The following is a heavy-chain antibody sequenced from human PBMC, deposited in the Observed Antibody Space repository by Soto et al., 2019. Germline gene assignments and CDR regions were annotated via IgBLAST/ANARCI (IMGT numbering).Heavy chain of an antibody. Sequence: PSETLSLTCTVSGGSISSYYWSWIRQPPGKGLEWIGYIYYSGSTNYNPSLKSRVTISVDTSKNQFSLKLSSVTAADTAVYYCARRWGNCFSFSGQGTLVTVSS. D-gene: IGHD7-27*01. CDR2: IYYSGST. J-gene: IGHJ4*02. V-gene: IGHV4-59*01. CDR3: ARRWGNCFSF. CDR1: GGSISSYY.